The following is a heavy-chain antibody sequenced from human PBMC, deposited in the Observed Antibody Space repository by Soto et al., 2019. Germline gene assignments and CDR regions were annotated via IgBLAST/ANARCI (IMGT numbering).Heavy chain of an antibody. V-gene: IGHV4-59*11. CDR1: GGSISGHY. J-gene: IGHJ4*02. Sequence: QVQLQESGPGLVKPSETLSLTCTVSGGSISGHYWIWIRQPPGKGLEWIGYIFYSGSTNYNPSLKRRVTISVDTSKNQFSLTLTSVTAADTAVYYCARVGSSGWSPDYWGQGTLVTVSS. CDR2: IFYSGST. D-gene: IGHD6-19*01. CDR3: ARVGSSGWSPDY.